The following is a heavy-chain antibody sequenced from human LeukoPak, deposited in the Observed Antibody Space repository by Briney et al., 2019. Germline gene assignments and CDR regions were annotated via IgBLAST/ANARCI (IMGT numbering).Heavy chain of an antibody. CDR2: ISYDGSNK. Sequence: PGGSLRLSCAASGFTFSSYAMHWVRQGPGKGLEWVAVISYDGSNKYYADSVKGRFTISRDNSKNTLYLQMNSLRAEDTAVYYCARAPDYYDSSGYYDYWGQGTLVTVSS. D-gene: IGHD3-22*01. J-gene: IGHJ4*02. CDR3: ARAPDYYDSSGYYDY. CDR1: GFTFSSYA. V-gene: IGHV3-30-3*01.